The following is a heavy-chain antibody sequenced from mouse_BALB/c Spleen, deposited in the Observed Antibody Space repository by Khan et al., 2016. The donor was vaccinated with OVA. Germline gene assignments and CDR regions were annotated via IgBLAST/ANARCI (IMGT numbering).Heavy chain of an antibody. J-gene: IGHJ3*01. D-gene: IGHD2-3*01. CDR2: IDTSDSYT. CDR3: GRDGGFRRFAY. CDR1: GYTFTDYW. V-gene: IGHV1-69*01. Sequence: QVQLQQSGAELVMPGASVKMSCKASGYTFTDYWMHWVKQRPGQGLEWIGAIDTSDSYTSYNQKFKGKATLTVDESSSTAYMQLSSLTSEDSAVYCCGRDGGFRRFAYWGQGTLVTVSA.